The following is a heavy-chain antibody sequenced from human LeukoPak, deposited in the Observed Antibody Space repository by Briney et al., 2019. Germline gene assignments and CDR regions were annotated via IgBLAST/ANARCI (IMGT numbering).Heavy chain of an antibody. Sequence: KTGGSLRLSCAASGFTFSSYAMSWVRQAPGKGLEWVSAISGSGGSTYYADSVKGRFTISRDNSKNTLYLQMNSLRAEDTALYYCAKDKYSSSWYYFDYWGQGTLVTVSS. J-gene: IGHJ4*02. V-gene: IGHV3-23*01. CDR1: GFTFSSYA. CDR2: ISGSGGST. D-gene: IGHD6-13*01. CDR3: AKDKYSSSWYYFDY.